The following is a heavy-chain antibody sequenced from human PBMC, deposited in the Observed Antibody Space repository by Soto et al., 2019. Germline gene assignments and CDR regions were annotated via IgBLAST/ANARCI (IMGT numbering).Heavy chain of an antibody. CDR3: ARDEYSGYDYSYNYYYYYYMDV. V-gene: IGHV3-11*01. D-gene: IGHD5-12*01. J-gene: IGHJ6*03. CDR1: GFTFSDYY. CDR2: ISSSGSTI. Sequence: GGSLRLSCAASGFTFSDYYMSWIRQAPGKGLEWVSYISSSGSTIYYADSVKGRFTISRDNAKNSLYLQMNSLRAEDTAVYYCARDEYSGYDYSYNYYYYYYMDVWGKGTTVTVSS.